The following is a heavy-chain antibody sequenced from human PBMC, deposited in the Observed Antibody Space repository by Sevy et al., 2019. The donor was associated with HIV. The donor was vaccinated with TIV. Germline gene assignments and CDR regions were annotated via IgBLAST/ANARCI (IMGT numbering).Heavy chain of an antibody. Sequence: ASVKVSCKTSGYTFTNYRIFWVRQAPGQGPESMVWISPHNGDTRYAQKFQGRVTLITDTSTTTAYMELRSLRSDDSALCCCARAYCSGGRCYSLAYWGQGTLVTVSS. CDR1: GYTFTNYR. CDR2: ISPHNGDT. CDR3: ARAYCSGGRCYSLAY. V-gene: IGHV1-18*01. J-gene: IGHJ4*02. D-gene: IGHD2-15*01.